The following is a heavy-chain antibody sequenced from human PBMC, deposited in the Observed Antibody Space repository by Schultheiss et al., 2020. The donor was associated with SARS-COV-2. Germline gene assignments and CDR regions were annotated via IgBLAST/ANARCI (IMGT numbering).Heavy chain of an antibody. J-gene: IGHJ2*01. D-gene: IGHD3-3*01. V-gene: IGHV4-30-2*01. CDR3: ARKAKKFLEWLSYWYFDL. CDR2: IYHSGST. Sequence: SETLSLTCTVSGGSISSGGYSWSWIRQPPGKGLEWIGYIYHSGSTNYNPSLKSRVTISVDTSKNQFSLKLSSVTAADTAVYYCARKAKKFLEWLSYWYFDLWGRGTLVTV. CDR1: GGSISSGGYS.